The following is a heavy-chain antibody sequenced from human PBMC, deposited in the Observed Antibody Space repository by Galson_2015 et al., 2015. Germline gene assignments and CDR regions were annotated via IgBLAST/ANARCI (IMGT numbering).Heavy chain of an antibody. J-gene: IGHJ3*02. Sequence: SATNIYYADSVKGRFTISRDNAKNSLSLQMNSLRGEDTAVYYCARDPQYCSGGSCADAFDIWGQGTMVTVSS. D-gene: IGHD2-15*01. CDR3: ARDPQYCSGGSCADAFDI. V-gene: IGHV3-21*01. CDR2: SATNI.